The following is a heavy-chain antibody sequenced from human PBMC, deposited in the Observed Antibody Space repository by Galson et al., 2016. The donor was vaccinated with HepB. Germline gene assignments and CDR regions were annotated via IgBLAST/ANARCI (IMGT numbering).Heavy chain of an antibody. J-gene: IGHJ4*02. Sequence: SLRLSCAASGFTFRHYALSWVRRAPGKGLECVSHIYGPTPNPHSADSLRGRFSIYRDNSRDTLYLQMDSLTADDSAIYYCTTWLSHHFDYWGQGTRVTVSS. CDR1: GFTFRHYA. D-gene: IGHD6-19*01. CDR3: TTWLSHHFDY. V-gene: IGHV3-23*01. CDR2: IYGPTPNP.